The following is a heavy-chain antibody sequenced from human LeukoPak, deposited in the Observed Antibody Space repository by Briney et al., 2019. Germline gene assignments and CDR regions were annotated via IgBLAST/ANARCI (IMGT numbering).Heavy chain of an antibody. Sequence: PGGSLRLSCAASGFTFSSYAMHWVRQAPGKGLEWVAVISYDGSNKYYADSVKGRFTISRDNSKNTLYLQMNSLRAEDTAVYYCAREAGIAARPSHFDYWGQGTLVTVSS. V-gene: IGHV3-30*04. CDR1: GFTFSSYA. J-gene: IGHJ4*02. D-gene: IGHD6-6*01. CDR2: ISYDGSNK. CDR3: AREAGIAARPSHFDY.